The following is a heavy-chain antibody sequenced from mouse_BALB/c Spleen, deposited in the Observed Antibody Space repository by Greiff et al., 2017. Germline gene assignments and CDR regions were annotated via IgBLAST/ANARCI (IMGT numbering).Heavy chain of an antibody. D-gene: IGHD1-1*01. CDR1: GFAFSSYD. J-gene: IGHJ1*01. V-gene: IGHV5-12-1*01. CDR3: ARLPYYYGSSYWYFDV. CDR2: ISSGGGST. Sequence: DVQLVESGGGLVKPGGSLKLSCAASGFAFSSYDMSWVRQTPEKRLEWVAYISSGGGSTYYPDTVKGRFTISRDNAKNTLYLQMSSLKSEDTAMYYCARLPYYYGSSYWYFDVWGAGTTVTVSS.